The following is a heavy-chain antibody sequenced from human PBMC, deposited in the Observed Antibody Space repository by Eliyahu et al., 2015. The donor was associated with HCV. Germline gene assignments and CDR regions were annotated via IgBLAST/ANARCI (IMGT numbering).Heavy chain of an antibody. Sequence: EVQLVESGGGLVQPGGSLRLSXXDSGFTINTYWMHWVRQAPGEGLEWVSHINSDGTIRNYADSVKGRFTISRDNAKNTLHLQMNSLRPEDTAIYYCLYLIRGRTLDYWGQGIPVTVSS. J-gene: IGHJ4*02. CDR3: LYLIRGRTLDY. CDR2: INSDGTIR. CDR1: GFTINTYW. V-gene: IGHV3-74*01. D-gene: IGHD3-10*01.